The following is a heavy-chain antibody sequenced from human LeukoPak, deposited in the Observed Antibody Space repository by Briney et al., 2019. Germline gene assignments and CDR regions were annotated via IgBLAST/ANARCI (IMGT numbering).Heavy chain of an antibody. V-gene: IGHV3-23*01. CDR2: ISGSGGST. D-gene: IGHD3-22*01. CDR3: AKDLSGGYYYDSTYFDY. Sequence: ETLSLTCTVSGGSISSGGYSWSWVRQAPGKGLEWVSAISGSGGSTYYADSVKGRFTISRDNSKNTLYLQMNSLRAEDTAVYYCAKDLSGGYYYDSTYFDYWGQGTLVTVSS. J-gene: IGHJ4*02. CDR1: GGSISSGGYS.